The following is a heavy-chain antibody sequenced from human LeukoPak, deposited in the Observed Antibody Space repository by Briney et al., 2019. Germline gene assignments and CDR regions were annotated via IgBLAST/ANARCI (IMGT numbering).Heavy chain of an antibody. J-gene: IGHJ4*02. CDR3: ARDGNDGFDY. CDR2: IKQDESEK. V-gene: IGHV3-7*05. D-gene: IGHD1-14*01. Sequence: PGGSLRLSCVASGFTFSNYWMSWVRQAPGKGLEWVANIKQDESEKYYVDSVKGRFTISRDNAKNPLYLQMNSLRAEDTAVYYCARDGNDGFDYWGQGTLVTVSS. CDR1: GFTFSNYW.